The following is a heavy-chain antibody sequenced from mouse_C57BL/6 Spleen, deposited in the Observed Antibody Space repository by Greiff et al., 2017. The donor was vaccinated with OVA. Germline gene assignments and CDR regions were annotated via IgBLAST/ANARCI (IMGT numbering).Heavy chain of an antibody. V-gene: IGHV1-26*01. D-gene: IGHD2-2*01. CDR2: INPNNGGT. Sequence: EVQLQQSGPELVKPGASVKISCKASGYTFTDYYMNWVKQSHGKSLEWIGDINPNNGGTSYNQKFKGKATLTVDKSSSTAYMELRSLTSEDSAVYYGARGMVTTGGDYYAMDYWGQGTSVTVSS. CDR3: ARGMVTTGGDYYAMDY. J-gene: IGHJ4*01. CDR1: GYTFTDYY.